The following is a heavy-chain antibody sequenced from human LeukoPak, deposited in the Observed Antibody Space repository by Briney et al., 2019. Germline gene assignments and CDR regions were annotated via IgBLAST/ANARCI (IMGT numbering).Heavy chain of an antibody. CDR3: ARLEYSSSSDYFDY. J-gene: IGHJ4*02. CDR2: ISAYNGNT. CDR1: GYTFTSYG. D-gene: IGHD6-6*01. V-gene: IGHV1-18*01. Sequence: GASVKVSCKASGYTFTSYGISWVRQAPGQGLEWMGWISAYNGNTNYAQKLQGRVTMTTDTSTSTAYMELRSLRSDDTAVYYCARLEYSSSSDYFDYWGQGTLVTVSS.